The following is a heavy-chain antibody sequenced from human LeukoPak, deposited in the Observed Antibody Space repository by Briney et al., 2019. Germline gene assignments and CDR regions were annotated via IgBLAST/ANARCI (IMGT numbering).Heavy chain of an antibody. J-gene: IGHJ4*02. CDR1: GGSISSGGYY. V-gene: IGHV4-31*03. CDR2: IYYSGST. D-gene: IGHD4-17*01. Sequence: SQTLSLTCTVSGGSISSGGYYWSWIRQHPGKGLEWIGYIYYSGSTYYNPSLKSRVTISVDTSKNQFSLKLSSVTAAGTAVYYCARVSYGGSHAGDYFDYWGQGTLVTVSS. CDR3: ARVSYGGSHAGDYFDY.